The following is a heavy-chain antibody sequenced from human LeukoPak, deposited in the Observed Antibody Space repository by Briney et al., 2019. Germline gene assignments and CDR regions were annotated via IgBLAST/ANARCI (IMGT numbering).Heavy chain of an antibody. Sequence: GGSLRLSCAASGFTFSNAWMSWVRQAPGKGLEWVGRIKSKTDGGTTDYAAPVKGRFTISRDDSKNTLYLQMNSLKTEDTAVYYCTTIRYRCSTSCYDYWGQGTLVTVSS. D-gene: IGHD2-2*01. V-gene: IGHV3-15*01. CDR2: IKSKTDGGTT. CDR3: TTIRYRCSTSCYDY. CDR1: GFTFSNAW. J-gene: IGHJ4*02.